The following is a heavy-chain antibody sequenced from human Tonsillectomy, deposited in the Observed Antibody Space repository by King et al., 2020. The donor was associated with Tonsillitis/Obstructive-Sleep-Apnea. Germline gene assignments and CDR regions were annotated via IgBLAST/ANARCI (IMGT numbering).Heavy chain of an antibody. Sequence: VQLVESGGALVQPGGSLRLSCAASGFTFSSYNMNWVRQAQGKGLEWVSYISSTVSTIYYAESVKGRFTISRDNAKSSLYLQMNSLGDEDTAVYYCTRGNKYGSGPYWGQGTLVTVSS. J-gene: IGHJ4*02. CDR2: ISSTVSTI. V-gene: IGHV3-48*02. CDR3: TRGNKYGSGPY. CDR1: GFTFSSYN. D-gene: IGHD3-10*01.